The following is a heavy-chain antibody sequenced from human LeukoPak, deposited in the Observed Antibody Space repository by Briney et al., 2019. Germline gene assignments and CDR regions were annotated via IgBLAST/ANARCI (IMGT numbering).Heavy chain of an antibody. V-gene: IGHV3-23*01. Sequence: GGSLRLSCAASGFTFSTYVMSWVRQAPGKGLVWVAGFVSSGVGANYADSVKGRFTISRDNTKNTLYLQMNSLSAEDTAVYYCAKFSGWPTNYFDYWGQGTLVTVSS. CDR2: FVSSGVGA. D-gene: IGHD6-19*01. CDR3: AKFSGWPTNYFDY. CDR1: GFTFSTYV. J-gene: IGHJ4*02.